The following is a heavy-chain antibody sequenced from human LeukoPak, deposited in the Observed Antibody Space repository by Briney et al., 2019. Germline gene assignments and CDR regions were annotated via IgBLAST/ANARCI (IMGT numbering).Heavy chain of an antibody. V-gene: IGHV4-59*01. J-gene: IGHJ4*02. CDR1: GGSISRYY. CDR2: IYYSGST. Sequence: SETLSLTCTVSGGSISRYYWSWLRQPPGRGLEWIGYIYYSGSTNYNPSLKSRATISVDTSKNQFSLKLSSVTAADTAVYYCARVEEDYDSSPIIDYWGQGTLVTVSS. CDR3: ARVEEDYDSSPIIDY. D-gene: IGHD3-22*01.